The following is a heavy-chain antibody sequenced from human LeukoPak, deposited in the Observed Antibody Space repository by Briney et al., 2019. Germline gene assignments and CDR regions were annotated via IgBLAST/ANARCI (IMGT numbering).Heavy chain of an antibody. CDR2: IYSGGNT. CDR1: GFSVSNTY. V-gene: IGHV3-53*01. Sequence: PGGSLRLSCAASGFSVSNTYMSWVRQAPGEGLEWVSIIYSGGNTYYADSVKGRFTISRDNSKNTLYLQMNRLRPEDTAVYYCARGTVTAPDYWGQGTLVTVSS. J-gene: IGHJ4*02. D-gene: IGHD2-21*02. CDR3: ARGTVTAPDY.